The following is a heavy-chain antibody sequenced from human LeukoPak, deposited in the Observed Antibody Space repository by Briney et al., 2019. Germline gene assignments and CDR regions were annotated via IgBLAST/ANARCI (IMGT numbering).Heavy chain of an antibody. CDR3: ARPPYGGVDY. D-gene: IGHD4-23*01. CDR2: IHSGGSI. J-gene: IGHJ4*02. CDR1: GLTVSSY. V-gene: IGHV3-66*04. Sequence: GGSLRLSCAASGLTVSSYMSWVRQAPGQGLEWVSVIHSGGSIYYADSVKGRFTISRDKSKNTLYLQMNSLRAEDTAVYYCARPPYGGVDYWGQGTLVTVSS.